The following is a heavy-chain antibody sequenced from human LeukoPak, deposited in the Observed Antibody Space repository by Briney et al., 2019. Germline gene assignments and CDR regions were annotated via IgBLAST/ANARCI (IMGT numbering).Heavy chain of an antibody. CDR3: ARDPGSYDY. D-gene: IGHD3-10*01. J-gene: IGHJ4*02. V-gene: IGHV3-11*01. CDR1: GFSFSDYF. CDR2: MSSRGGTM. Sequence: GGSLRLSCTASGFSFSDYFMSWIRQAPGKGLEWIAHMSSRGGTMYYADSVKGRFTISRDNAKKSLYLHMNSLRADDTAVYYCARDPGSYDYWGQGTLVTVSS.